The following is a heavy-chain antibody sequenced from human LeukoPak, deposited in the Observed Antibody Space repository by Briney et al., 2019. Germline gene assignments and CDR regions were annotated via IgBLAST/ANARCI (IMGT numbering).Heavy chain of an antibody. CDR3: ARWVGATTFDY. D-gene: IGHD1-26*01. V-gene: IGHV1-8*01. J-gene: IGHJ4*02. Sequence: ASVKVSCKASGYTFTRYDVNWVRQAPGQGPEWMGWMNPNSGNTGYAQKFQGRVTMTRNTSISTAYVELSSLRSEDTAVYYCARWVGATTFDYWGQGTLVTVSS. CDR1: GYTFTRYD. CDR2: MNPNSGNT.